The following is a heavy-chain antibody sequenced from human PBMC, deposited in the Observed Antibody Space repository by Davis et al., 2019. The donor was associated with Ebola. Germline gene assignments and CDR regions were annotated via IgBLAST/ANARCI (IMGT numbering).Heavy chain of an antibody. CDR3: ARDKRSSWYGGMDV. J-gene: IGHJ6*02. D-gene: IGHD6-19*01. Sequence: GGSLRLSCTASGFTVSSNHMSWVRQAPGKGLEWVSSIRSSDTTIYYSDPVKGRFTVSRDNAKNSLYLQMNSLRAEDTAVYYCARDKRSSWYGGMDVWGQGTTVTVSS. CDR1: GFTVSSNH. CDR2: IRSSDTTI. V-gene: IGHV3-11*01.